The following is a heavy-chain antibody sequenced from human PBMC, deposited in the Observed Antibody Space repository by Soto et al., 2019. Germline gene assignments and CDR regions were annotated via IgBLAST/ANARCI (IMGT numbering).Heavy chain of an antibody. CDR1: GGSFSGYY. Sequence: QVQLQQWGAGLLKPSETLSLTCAVYGGSFSGYYWSWIRQPPGKGLEWIGEINHSGSTNYNPSLKSRVTISVDTSKNQFSLKLSSVTAADTAVYYCARGFLPPHGSGSYEPFDYWGQGTLVTVSS. J-gene: IGHJ4*02. D-gene: IGHD3-10*01. CDR3: ARGFLPPHGSGSYEPFDY. V-gene: IGHV4-34*01. CDR2: INHSGST.